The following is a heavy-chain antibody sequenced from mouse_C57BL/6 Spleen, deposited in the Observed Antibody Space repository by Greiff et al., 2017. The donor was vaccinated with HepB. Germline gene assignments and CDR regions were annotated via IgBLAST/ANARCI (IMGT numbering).Heavy chain of an antibody. J-gene: IGHJ1*03. CDR1: GYTFTSYW. CDR2: IDPYDIET. D-gene: IGHD1-1*01. V-gene: IGHV1-52*01. Sequence: QVQLQQPGAELVRPGSSVKLSCKASGYTFTSYWMHWVKQRPIRGLEWIGNIDPYDIETHYNQKFKDKATLTVDKSSSTAYMQLSSLTSEDSAVYYCAREGTVVERGYFDVWGTGTTVTVSS. CDR3: AREGTVVERGYFDV.